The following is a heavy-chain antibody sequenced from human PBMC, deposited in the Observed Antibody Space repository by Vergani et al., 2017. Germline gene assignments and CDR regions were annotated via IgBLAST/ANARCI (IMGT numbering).Heavy chain of an antibody. J-gene: IGHJ5*02. CDR2: ISSSSSTI. CDR1: GFTFSSYS. CDR3: ARSVVPAAIENWFDP. Sequence: EVQLLESGGGLVQPGGSLRLSCAASGFTFSSYSMNWVRQAPGKGLEWVSYISSSSSTIYDADSVTGRFTISRDNAKNSLYLQMNSLKAEDTAVYYCARSVVPAAIENWFDPWGQGTLVTVSS. V-gene: IGHV3-48*01. D-gene: IGHD2-2*01.